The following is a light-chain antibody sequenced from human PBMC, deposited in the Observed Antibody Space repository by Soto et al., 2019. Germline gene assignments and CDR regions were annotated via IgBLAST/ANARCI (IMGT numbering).Light chain of an antibody. CDR2: EVS. CDR3: HSYTSSSTYV. CDR1: SSDVGGYKY. J-gene: IGLJ1*01. V-gene: IGLV2-14*01. Sequence: QSVLTQPASVSGPPGQSITISCTGTSSDVGGYKYVSWYQQHPGKAPKLMIYEVSNRPSGISNRFSGSKSGNTASLTISGLQAEDEADYYCHSYTSSSTYVFGTGTKVTVL.